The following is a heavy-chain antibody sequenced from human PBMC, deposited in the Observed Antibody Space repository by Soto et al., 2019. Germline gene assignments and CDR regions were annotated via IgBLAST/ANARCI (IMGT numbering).Heavy chain of an antibody. J-gene: IGHJ4*02. CDR3: SRGATGAPFDY. D-gene: IGHD1-1*01. Sequence: QVQLVQSGAEVKKPGASVKVSCKASGYTFTSYAMHWVRQAPGQRLEWMGWINAGNGNTKYPQKFQGRVTITRETSASTAYMELSSLRSEDTAVYYCSRGATGAPFDYWGQGTLVTVSS. V-gene: IGHV1-3*01. CDR2: INAGNGNT. CDR1: GYTFTSYA.